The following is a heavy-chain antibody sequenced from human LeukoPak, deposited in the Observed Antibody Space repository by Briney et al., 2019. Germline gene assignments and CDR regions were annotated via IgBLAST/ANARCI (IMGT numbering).Heavy chain of an antibody. Sequence: SVKVSFKASGGTFTSYAISWVRQAPGQGLEWMGRIIPILNIANSAQKFQGRVTITADKSTSTAYMELRSLRSDDTAIYYCARDLYYYGSGSYYDVFDVWGQGTMVTVSS. CDR3: ARDLYYYGSGSYYDVFDV. V-gene: IGHV1-69*04. D-gene: IGHD3-10*01. J-gene: IGHJ3*01. CDR1: GGTFTSYA. CDR2: IIPILNIA.